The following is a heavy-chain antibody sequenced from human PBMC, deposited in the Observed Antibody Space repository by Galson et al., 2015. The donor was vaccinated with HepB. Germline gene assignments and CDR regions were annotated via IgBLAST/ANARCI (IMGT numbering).Heavy chain of an antibody. CDR2: INPSGGST. CDR1: GYTFTSYY. D-gene: IGHD3-3*01. CDR3: ARDLGIFGVVRVFAFDI. Sequence: QSGAEVKKPGESLKISCKASGYTFTSYYMHWVRQAPGQGLEWMGIINPSGGSTSYAQKFQGRVTMTRDTSTSTVYMELSSLRSEDTAVYYCARDLGIFGVVRVFAFDIWGQGTMVTVSS. J-gene: IGHJ3*02. V-gene: IGHV1-46*01.